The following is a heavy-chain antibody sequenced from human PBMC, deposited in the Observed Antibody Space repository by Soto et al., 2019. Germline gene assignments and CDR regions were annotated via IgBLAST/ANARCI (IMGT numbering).Heavy chain of an antibody. CDR3: ARVLIAIPGAHFHHGLDV. CDR2: ISPYNGYT. J-gene: IGHJ6*02. Sequence: QLVQSEAEVKKSGASLKVSCRASGYTFSDYGISWVRQAPGQGLEWMGWISPYNGYTKYAQTVQDRVTMTTDTATSTAYMELMTLKSDDTAVYFCARVLIAIPGAHFHHGLDVWGHGTAVTVSS. D-gene: IGHD2-2*01. V-gene: IGHV1-18*01. CDR1: GYTFSDYG.